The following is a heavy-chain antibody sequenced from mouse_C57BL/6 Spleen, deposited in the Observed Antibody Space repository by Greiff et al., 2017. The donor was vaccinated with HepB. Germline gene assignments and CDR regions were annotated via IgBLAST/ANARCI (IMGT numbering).Heavy chain of an antibody. CDR2: INPYNGAT. D-gene: IGHD2-14*01. CDR3: ARSGYDGPFAY. J-gene: IGHJ3*01. Sequence: EVQLQQSGPELVKPGDSVKISCKASGYSFTGYFMNWVMQSHGKSLEWIGRINPYNGATFYNQKFKGKATLTVDKSSSTAHMELRSLTSEDSAVYYCARSGYDGPFAYWGQGTLVTVSA. CDR1: GYSFTGYF. V-gene: IGHV1-20*01.